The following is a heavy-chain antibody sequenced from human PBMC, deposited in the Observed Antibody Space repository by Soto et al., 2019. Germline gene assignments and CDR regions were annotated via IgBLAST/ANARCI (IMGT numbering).Heavy chain of an antibody. CDR3: ARAVGYCGGDCYSTFDY. Sequence: QVQLVQSGAEVKKPGASVKVSCKASGYTFTSYAMHWVRQAPGQRLEWMGWINAGNGNTKYSQKFQGRVTITRDTSASTAYMELSSLRSEDTAVYYCARAVGYCGGDCYSTFDYWGQGTLVTVSS. CDR1: GYTFTSYA. CDR2: INAGNGNT. V-gene: IGHV1-3*01. J-gene: IGHJ4*02. D-gene: IGHD2-21*02.